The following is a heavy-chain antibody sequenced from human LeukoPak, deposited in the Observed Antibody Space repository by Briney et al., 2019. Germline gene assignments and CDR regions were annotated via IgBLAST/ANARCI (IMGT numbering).Heavy chain of an antibody. CDR2: IIPIFGTA. V-gene: IGHV1-69*13. Sequence: ASVKVSCKASGYTFTSYAISWVRQAPGQGLEWMGGIIPIFGTANYAQKFQGRVTITADESTSTAYMELSSLRSEDTAVYYCARDHPPATGTAWFDPWGQGTLVTVSS. CDR3: ARDHPPATGTAWFDP. CDR1: GYTFTSYA. J-gene: IGHJ5*02. D-gene: IGHD6-13*01.